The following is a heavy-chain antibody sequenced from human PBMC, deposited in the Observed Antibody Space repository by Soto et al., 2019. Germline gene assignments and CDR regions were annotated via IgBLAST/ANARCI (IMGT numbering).Heavy chain of an antibody. V-gene: IGHV4-59*01. CDR1: GGSISNYY. CDR2: IYYSGST. CDR3: ARGGGGSGSYYNRTLLVDYYYYGMDV. Sequence: SETLSLTCIVSGGSISNYYWSWIRQPPGKGLEWIGNIYYSGSTNYNPSLKSRVTISVDTSKNQFSLKLSSVTAADTAVYYCARGGGGSGSYYNRTLLVDYYYYGMDVWGQGTTVTVSS. D-gene: IGHD3-10*01. J-gene: IGHJ6*02.